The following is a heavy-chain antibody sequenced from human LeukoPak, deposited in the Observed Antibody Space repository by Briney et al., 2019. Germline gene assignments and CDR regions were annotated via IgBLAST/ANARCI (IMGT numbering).Heavy chain of an antibody. V-gene: IGHV1-69*01. CDR2: IIPIFGTA. Sequence: PVKVSCKASGGTFSSYAISWVRQAPGQGLEWMGGIIPIFGTANYAQKFQGRVTITADESTSTAYMELSSLRSEDTAVYYCARGSTAARPNYFDYWGQGTLVTVSS. CDR1: GGTFSSYA. J-gene: IGHJ4*02. D-gene: IGHD6-6*01. CDR3: ARGSTAARPNYFDY.